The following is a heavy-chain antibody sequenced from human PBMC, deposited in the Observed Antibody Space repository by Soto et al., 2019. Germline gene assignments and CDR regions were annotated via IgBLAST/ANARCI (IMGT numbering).Heavy chain of an antibody. D-gene: IGHD5-12*01. CDR3: AREGSYSAYNFAHGIQLWSFDF. V-gene: IGHV4-4*07. CDR2: MYSSGSP. CDR1: GGSISSYY. Sequence: SETLSLTCTVSGGSISSYYWSWIRQPAGRGLEWIGRMYSSGSPNYNPSLKSRVTMSVDTSKNHFSLNLSSVTAADMAVYYCAREGSYSAYNFAHGIQLWSFDFWGQGALVTVSS. J-gene: IGHJ4*02.